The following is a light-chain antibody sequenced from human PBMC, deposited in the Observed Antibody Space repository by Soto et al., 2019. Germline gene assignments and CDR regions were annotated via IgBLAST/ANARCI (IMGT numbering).Light chain of an antibody. Sequence: EIVMTQSPATLSVSPGERATLSCRASQSVSSNLAWYQQKPGQAPRLLIYGASTRATGIPARFSGSGSGTEFTLTIRSLQSEDFAVYYCQQYNNWNTFGGRTKVDIK. J-gene: IGKJ4*01. CDR2: GAS. CDR1: QSVSSN. V-gene: IGKV3-15*01. CDR3: QQYNNWNT.